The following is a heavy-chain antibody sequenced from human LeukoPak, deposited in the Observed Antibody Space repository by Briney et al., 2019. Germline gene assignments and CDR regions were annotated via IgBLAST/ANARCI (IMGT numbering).Heavy chain of an antibody. CDR3: AKPAHYYGDYDD. J-gene: IGHJ4*02. D-gene: IGHD4-17*01. Sequence: GGSLRLSCAASGFTFSSYAMSWVRQAPGKGLEWVSAISGSGGSTYYADSVKGRFTISRDNSKNTLYLQMNSLRDVDMAVYFCAKPAHYYGDYDDWGQGTLVTVSS. CDR1: GFTFSSYA. CDR2: ISGSGGST. V-gene: IGHV3-23*01.